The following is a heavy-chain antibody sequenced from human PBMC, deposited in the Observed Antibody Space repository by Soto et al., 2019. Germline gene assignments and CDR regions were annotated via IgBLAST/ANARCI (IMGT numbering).Heavy chain of an antibody. J-gene: IGHJ4*02. CDR3: VRDFGDLHDFWSGSDY. CDR2: IYHSGST. CDR1: GYSISSGYY. D-gene: IGHD3-3*01. V-gene: IGHV4-38-2*02. Sequence: SETLSLTCAVSGYSISSGYYWGWIRQPPGKGLEWIGSIYHSGSTYYNPSLKSRVTISVDTSKNQFSLDLNAVTAADTAVYYCVRDFGDLHDFWSGSDYWGQGIPVTVSS.